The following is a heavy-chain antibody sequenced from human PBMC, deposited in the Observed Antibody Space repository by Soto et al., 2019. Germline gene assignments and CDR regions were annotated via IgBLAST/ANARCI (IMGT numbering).Heavy chain of an antibody. Sequence: GGSVKVAFKASFYTFTSYIISWVVQALGQGLDWMGGITPLFGSANYAQKFQGRVTITADESTSTAYMQLSSLRSEDTAVYYCAREGYGDYGKPFDYWGQGTLVTVSS. J-gene: IGHJ4*02. CDR1: FYTFTSYI. D-gene: IGHD4-17*01. CDR3: AREGYGDYGKPFDY. CDR2: ITPLFGSA. V-gene: IGHV1-69*13.